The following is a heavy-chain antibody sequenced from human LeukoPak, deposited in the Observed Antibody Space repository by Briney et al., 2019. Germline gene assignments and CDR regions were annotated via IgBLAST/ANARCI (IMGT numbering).Heavy chain of an antibody. V-gene: IGHV1-69*05. J-gene: IGHJ6*03. CDR1: GGTFSSYA. CDR3: ARYGYYDSSGYYPLSYYYYYYYMDV. CDR2: IIPIFGTA. D-gene: IGHD3-22*01. Sequence: SVKVSCKASGGTFSSYAISWVRQAPGQGLEWMGGIIPIFGTANYAQKFQGRVTITTDESTSTAYMELRSLRSDDTAVYYCARYGYYDSSGYYPLSYYYYYYYMDVWGKGTTVTVSS.